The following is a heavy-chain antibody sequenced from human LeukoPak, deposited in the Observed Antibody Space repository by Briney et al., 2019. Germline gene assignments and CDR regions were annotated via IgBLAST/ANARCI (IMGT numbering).Heavy chain of an antibody. Sequence: GRSLRLSCAASGFTFSSYAMHWVRQAPGKGLEWVAVISYDGSNKYYADSVKGRFTTSRDNSKNTLYLQMNSLRAEDTAVYYCARGGDIVVVPAAIVLDYWGQGTLVAVSS. D-gene: IGHD2-2*01. CDR1: GFTFSSYA. CDR2: ISYDGSNK. CDR3: ARGGDIVVVPAAIVLDY. V-gene: IGHV3-30*04. J-gene: IGHJ4*02.